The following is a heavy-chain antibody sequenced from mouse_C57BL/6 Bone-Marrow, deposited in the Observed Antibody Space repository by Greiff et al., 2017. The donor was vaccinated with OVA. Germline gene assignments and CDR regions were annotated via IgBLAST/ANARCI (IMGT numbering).Heavy chain of an antibody. CDR1: GYTFTSYW. CDR3: ARGDDDAMDY. J-gene: IGHJ4*01. CDR2: IDPSDSYT. D-gene: IGHD2-12*01. V-gene: IGHV1-50*01. Sequence: QVQLQQPGAELVKPGASVKLSCKASGYTFTSYWMQWVKQRPGQGLEWIGEIDPSDSYTNYNQKFKGKATLTVDTSSSTAYMQLSSRTSEDSAVYYCARGDDDAMDYWGQGTSVTVSS.